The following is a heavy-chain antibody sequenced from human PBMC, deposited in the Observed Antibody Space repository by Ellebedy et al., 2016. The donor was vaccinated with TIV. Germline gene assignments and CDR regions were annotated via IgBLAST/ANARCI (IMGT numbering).Heavy chain of an antibody. CDR2: IIPILGIA. CDR3: ARDPYYYDSSGYPRSYFDY. Sequence: SVKVSXXASGGTFSSYAISWVRQAPGQGLEWMGRIIPILGIANYAQKFQGRVTITADKSTSTAYMELSSLRSEDTAVYYCARDPYYYDSSGYPRSYFDYWGQGTLVTVSS. V-gene: IGHV1-69*04. D-gene: IGHD3-22*01. J-gene: IGHJ4*02. CDR1: GGTFSSYA.